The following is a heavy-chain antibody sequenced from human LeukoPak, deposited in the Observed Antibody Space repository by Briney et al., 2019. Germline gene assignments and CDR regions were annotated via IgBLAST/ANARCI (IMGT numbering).Heavy chain of an antibody. CDR3: AKVRAMIVRRDY. J-gene: IGHJ4*02. CDR1: GFTFSSYG. Sequence: PRGSLRLSCAASGFTFSSYGMHWVRQAPGKGLEWVAFIRYDGSNKYYADSVKGRFTISRDNSKNTLYLQMNSLRAEDTAVYYCAKVRAMIVRRDYWGQGTLVTVSS. CDR2: IRYDGSNK. V-gene: IGHV3-30*02. D-gene: IGHD3-22*01.